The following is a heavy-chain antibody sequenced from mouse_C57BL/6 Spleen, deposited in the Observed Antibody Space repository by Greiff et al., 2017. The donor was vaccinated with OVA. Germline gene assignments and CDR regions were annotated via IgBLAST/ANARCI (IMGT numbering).Heavy chain of an antibody. CDR2: ISSGSSTI. D-gene: IGHD2-4*01. V-gene: IGHV5-17*01. CDR3: ARRDDYDGDFDY. CDR1: GFTFSDYG. Sequence: EVKLMESGGGLVKPGASLKLSCAASGFTFSDYGMHWVRQAPEKGLEWVAYISSGSSTIYYADTVKGRSTLSRDNAKNTLFLQMTSLRSEDTAMYYCARRDDYDGDFDYWGQGTTLTVSS. J-gene: IGHJ2*01.